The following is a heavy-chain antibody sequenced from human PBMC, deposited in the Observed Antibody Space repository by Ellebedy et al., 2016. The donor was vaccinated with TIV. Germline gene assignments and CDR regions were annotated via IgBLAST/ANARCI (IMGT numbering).Heavy chain of an antibody. Sequence: GESLKISCVASGFTFSDHYMDWVRQAPGKGLEWVARSRNRVKSYSTEYAASVKGRFSVSRDDSKNSVYLQMNSLKTEGTAVYYCARHPSVAGPGDVWGQGTTVTVSS. CDR1: GFTFSDHY. CDR3: ARHPSVAGPGDV. J-gene: IGHJ6*02. D-gene: IGHD6-19*01. CDR2: SRNRVKSYST. V-gene: IGHV3-72*01.